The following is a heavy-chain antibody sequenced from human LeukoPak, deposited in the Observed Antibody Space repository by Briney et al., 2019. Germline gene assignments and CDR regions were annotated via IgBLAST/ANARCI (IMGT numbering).Heavy chain of an antibody. Sequence: GGSLRLSCAASGFTFSSYIMNWVRQAPGKGLEWVSSISGSNNYIYYAESVKGRFTISRDNAKNSLYLQMNSLRADDTAVYYCARVYTHGLDVWGQGTTVTVSS. CDR3: ARVYTHGLDV. D-gene: IGHD5-24*01. CDR1: GFTFSSYI. V-gene: IGHV3-21*01. J-gene: IGHJ6*02. CDR2: ISGSNNYI.